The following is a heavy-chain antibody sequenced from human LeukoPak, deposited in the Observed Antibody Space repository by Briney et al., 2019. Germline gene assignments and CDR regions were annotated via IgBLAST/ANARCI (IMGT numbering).Heavy chain of an antibody. CDR1: GFSFSNYV. D-gene: IGHD3-22*01. J-gene: IGHJ4*02. Sequence: GGSLRLSCAASGFSFSNYVLSWVRQAPGKGLEWVSAISGGGGSTYYTDSVKGRFTISRDNAKNSLYLHMNSLRAEDTAVYYCARGAYYYEDWGQGTLVTVSS. CDR2: ISGGGGST. V-gene: IGHV3-23*01. CDR3: ARGAYYYED.